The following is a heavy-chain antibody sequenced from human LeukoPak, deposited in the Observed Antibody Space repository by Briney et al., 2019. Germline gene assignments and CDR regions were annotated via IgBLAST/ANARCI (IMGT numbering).Heavy chain of an antibody. Sequence: PGGSLRLSCAASGFTFSSYEMNWVRQAPGKGLEWVSYISSSGSTIYYADSVKGRFTISRDNAKNSLYLQINSLRAEDTAVYYCARDRPPYCSGGSCYSGPSDYWGKGTLVTVSS. V-gene: IGHV3-48*03. CDR2: ISSSGSTI. CDR1: GFTFSSYE. D-gene: IGHD2-15*01. J-gene: IGHJ4*02. CDR3: ARDRPPYCSGGSCYSGPSDY.